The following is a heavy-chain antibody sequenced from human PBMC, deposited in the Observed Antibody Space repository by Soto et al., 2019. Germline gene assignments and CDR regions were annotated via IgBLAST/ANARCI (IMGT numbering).Heavy chain of an antibody. D-gene: IGHD3-10*01. CDR2: INYSGST. V-gene: IGHV4-59*12. Sequence: PSETLSLTCTVSGGSISGYYWSWIRQPPGKRLEWIGYINYSGSTNYNPSLKSRVTISVDKSKNQFSLNLSSVTAADTAVYYCARGSLWFGAHNYGLDVWGQGTTVTVSS. J-gene: IGHJ6*02. CDR1: GGSISGYY. CDR3: ARGSLWFGAHNYGLDV.